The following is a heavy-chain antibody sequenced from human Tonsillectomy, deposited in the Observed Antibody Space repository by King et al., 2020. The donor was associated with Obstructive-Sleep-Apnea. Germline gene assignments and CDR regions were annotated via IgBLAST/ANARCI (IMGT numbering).Heavy chain of an antibody. CDR2: ISFDGTDK. Sequence: VQLVESGGGVVQPGRSLRLSCAASGFTFSTYAMHWVRQAPGKGLEWVAVISFDGTDKYYADSMKGRFTMSRDNSKNTLYLQMNSLRGEDTAAYYCAREVAAAGARAFDIWGQGTMVTVSS. V-gene: IGHV3-30*04. CDR1: GFTFSTYA. CDR3: AREVAAAGARAFDI. J-gene: IGHJ3*02. D-gene: IGHD6-13*01.